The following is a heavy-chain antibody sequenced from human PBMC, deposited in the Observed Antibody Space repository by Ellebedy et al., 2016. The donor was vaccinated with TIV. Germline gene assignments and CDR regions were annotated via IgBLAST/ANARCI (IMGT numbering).Heavy chain of an antibody. CDR2: IYSTGST. J-gene: IGHJ4*02. D-gene: IGHD4-23*01. Sequence: MPSETLSLTCTVSGGSINSGGYYWSWIRQHPDERGLEWIGYIYSTGSTNYNPSLKSRITMSVDTSKNQFSLKLTSVSAADTAVYYCARGDDYGSNTETVWGQGTLVTVSS. CDR1: GGSINSGGYY. V-gene: IGHV4-31*03. CDR3: ARGDDYGSNTETV.